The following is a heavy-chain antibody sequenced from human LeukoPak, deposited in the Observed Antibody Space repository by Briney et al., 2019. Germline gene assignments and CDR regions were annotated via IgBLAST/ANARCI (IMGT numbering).Heavy chain of an antibody. D-gene: IGHD2-15*01. Sequence: GGSLRLSCAASGFTFSSYEMNWVRQAPGKGLEWVSYISSSGSTIYYADSMKGRSTISRDNAKNSLYLQMNSLRAEDTAVYYCARVARGSCYSCPFDYWGQGTLVTVSS. CDR3: ARVARGSCYSCPFDY. J-gene: IGHJ4*02. V-gene: IGHV3-48*03. CDR1: GFTFSSYE. CDR2: ISSSGSTI.